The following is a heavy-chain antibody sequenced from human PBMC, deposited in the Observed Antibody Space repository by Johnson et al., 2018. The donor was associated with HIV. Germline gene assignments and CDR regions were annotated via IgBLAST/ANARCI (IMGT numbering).Heavy chain of an antibody. CDR1: GFTFSSYA. CDR3: ARDPRLGELKIDRRGYAFDI. V-gene: IGHV3-30-3*01. D-gene: IGHD3-16*01. Sequence: QVQLVESGGGLVQPGGSLRLSCAASGFTFSSYAMHWVRQAPGKGLELVAVISYDGSNKYYADSVKGRFTISRDNSKNTLYLQMNSLRAEDTAVYYCARDPRLGELKIDRRGYAFDIWGQGTMVTVSS. J-gene: IGHJ3*02. CDR2: ISYDGSNK.